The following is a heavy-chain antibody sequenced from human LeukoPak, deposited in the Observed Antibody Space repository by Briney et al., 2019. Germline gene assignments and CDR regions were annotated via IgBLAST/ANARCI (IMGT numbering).Heavy chain of an antibody. Sequence: GSSVKVSCKASGGTFSSYAISWVRQAPGQGLEWMGGIIPIFGTANYAQKFQGRVTITADESTSTAYTELSSLRSEDTAVYYCARRGEYGSGSEPHKNYYYYYMDVWGKGTTVTISS. J-gene: IGHJ6*03. CDR1: GGTFSSYA. CDR3: ARRGEYGSGSEPHKNYYYYYMDV. D-gene: IGHD3-10*01. V-gene: IGHV1-69*01. CDR2: IIPIFGTA.